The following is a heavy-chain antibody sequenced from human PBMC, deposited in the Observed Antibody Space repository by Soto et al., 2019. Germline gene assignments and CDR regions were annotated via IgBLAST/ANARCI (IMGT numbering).Heavy chain of an antibody. Sequence: QVQLVESGGGVVQPGRSLRLSCAASGFTFSRYGMHWVRQAPGKGLEWVAVIWYDGSNKYYADSVKGRFTISRDNSKNTLYLQMNSLRDEDTAVYYCARYSSNWGLDYWGQGTLVTVSS. J-gene: IGHJ4*02. D-gene: IGHD7-27*01. CDR2: IWYDGSNK. V-gene: IGHV3-33*01. CDR1: GFTFSRYG. CDR3: ARYSSNWGLDY.